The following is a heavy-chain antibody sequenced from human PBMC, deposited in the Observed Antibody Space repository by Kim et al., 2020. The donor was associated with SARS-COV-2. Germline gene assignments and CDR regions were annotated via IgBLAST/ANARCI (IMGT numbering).Heavy chain of an antibody. J-gene: IGHJ5*02. CDR1: GGSISSSSYY. Sequence: SETLSLTCTVSGGSISSSSYYWGWIRQPPGKGLEWIGSIYYSGSTYYNPSLKSRVTISVDTSKNQFSLKLSSVTAADTAVYYCARYSSSGFYWFDPWGQGTLVTVSS. CDR3: ARYSSSGFYWFDP. V-gene: IGHV4-39*01. CDR2: IYYSGST. D-gene: IGHD6-6*01.